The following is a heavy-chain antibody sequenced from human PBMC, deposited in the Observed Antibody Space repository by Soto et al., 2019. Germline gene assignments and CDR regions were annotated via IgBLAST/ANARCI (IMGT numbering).Heavy chain of an antibody. J-gene: IGHJ5*02. CDR1: GGSITSSSHF. D-gene: IGHD6-25*01. V-gene: IGHV4-39*01. CDR3: AGQTFTIAAASYGRSNWFDP. CDR2: IYFTGNT. Sequence: SETLSLTCSASGGSITSSSHFWGWVRQPPGKGLEWIGTIYFTGNTYYTPSLKSRLTMSIDTSKDEFSLRLNSVTAADTAVYYCAGQTFTIAAASYGRSNWFDPWGPGTLVTVSS.